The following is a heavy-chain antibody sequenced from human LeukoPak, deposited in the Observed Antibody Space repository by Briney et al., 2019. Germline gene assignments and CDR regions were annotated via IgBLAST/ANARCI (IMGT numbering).Heavy chain of an antibody. J-gene: IGHJ4*02. CDR1: GFTFSSYW. Sequence: GGSLRLSCAASGFTFSSYWLSWVRQAPGKGLEWVASIEQDGSQKYYVDSVRGRFTISRDNAKNSVYLQTNSPRVEDTAVYYCARNSGSNPFDYWGQGTLVTVSS. CDR3: ARNSGSNPFDY. V-gene: IGHV3-7*01. CDR2: IEQDGSQK. D-gene: IGHD1-26*01.